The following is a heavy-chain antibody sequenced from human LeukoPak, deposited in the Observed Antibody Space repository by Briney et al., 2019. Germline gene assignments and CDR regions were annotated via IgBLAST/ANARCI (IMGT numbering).Heavy chain of an antibody. V-gene: IGHV3-66*02. Sequence: GGSLRLSCAASGFTVSSYDMSWVRQAPGKGLEWVSVIYSGGSTYYADAVKGRFTISRDNSKNTPYLQMNSLRAEDTAVYYCARGRGYCSSTSCYYFDYRGQGTLVTVSS. CDR3: ARGRGYCSSTSCYYFDY. D-gene: IGHD2-2*01. J-gene: IGHJ4*02. CDR1: GFTVSSYD. CDR2: IYSGGST.